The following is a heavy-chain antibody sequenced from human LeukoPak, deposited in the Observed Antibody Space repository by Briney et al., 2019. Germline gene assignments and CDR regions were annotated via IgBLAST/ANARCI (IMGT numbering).Heavy chain of an antibody. CDR3: ARRAVVYGFWSGYYTEWYFDL. Sequence: PSETLSLTCAVSGYSISSGYYWGWIRQPPGKGLEWIGSIYHSGSTYHNPSLKSRVTISVDTSKNQFSLKLSSVTAADTAVYYCARRAVVYGFWSGYYTEWYFDLWGRGTLVTVSS. V-gene: IGHV4-38-2*01. CDR1: GYSISSGYY. J-gene: IGHJ2*01. CDR2: IYHSGST. D-gene: IGHD3-3*01.